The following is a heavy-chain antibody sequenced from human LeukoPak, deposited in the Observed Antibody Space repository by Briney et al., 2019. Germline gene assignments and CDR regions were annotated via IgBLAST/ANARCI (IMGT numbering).Heavy chain of an antibody. D-gene: IGHD3-22*01. CDR1: GGTFSSYA. J-gene: IGHJ3*02. V-gene: IGHV1-69*13. CDR3: ARGEASGSSGLGAFDI. CDR2: IIPIFGTA. Sequence: SVKVSCKASGGTFSSYAISWVRQAPGQGLEWMGGIIPIFGTANYAQKFQGRVTNTADESTSTAYMELSSLRSEDTAVYYCARGEASGSSGLGAFDIWGQGTMVTVSS.